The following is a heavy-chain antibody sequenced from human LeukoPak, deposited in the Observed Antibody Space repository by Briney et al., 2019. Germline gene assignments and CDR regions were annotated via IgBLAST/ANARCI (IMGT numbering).Heavy chain of an antibody. CDR2: IYTSGST. D-gene: IGHD3-3*01. CDR1: GGSISSYY. V-gene: IGHV4-4*07. CDR3: ARATPYDFWSGPYYFDY. J-gene: IGHJ4*02. Sequence: PXETLSLTCTVSGGSISSYYWSWIRQPAGKGLEWIGRIYTSGSTNYNPSLKSRVTMSVDTSKNQFSLKLSSVTAADTAVYYCARATPYDFWSGPYYFDYWGQGTLVTVSS.